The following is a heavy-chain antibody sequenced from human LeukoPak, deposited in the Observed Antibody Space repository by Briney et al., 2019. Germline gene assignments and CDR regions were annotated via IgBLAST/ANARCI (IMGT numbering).Heavy chain of an antibody. D-gene: IGHD1-7*01. CDR1: GFTFSSYD. J-gene: IGHJ4*02. V-gene: IGHV3-13*01. CDR3: ARVSEPQGSNWNYDY. CDR2: IGTAGDT. Sequence: GESLRLSCAASGFTFSSYDMHWVRQTTGKGLEWVSAIGTAGDTYYPGSVKGRFTISRENAKNSLYLQMNSLRAGDTAVYYCARVSEPQGSNWNYDYWGQGTLVTVSS.